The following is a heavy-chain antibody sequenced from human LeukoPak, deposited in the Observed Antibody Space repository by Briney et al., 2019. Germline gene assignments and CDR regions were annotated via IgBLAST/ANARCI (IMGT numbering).Heavy chain of an antibody. D-gene: IGHD3-9*01. Sequence: PGGSLRLSCAASGFTFSNYWMHWVRQAPGKGLVWVSRIKGDGSHTIYADSVKGLFTISRDNAKNTLYLQMKSLRDEDPAVYYCVRDWDHFDFDSWGQGTLVTVSS. CDR2: IKGDGSHT. CDR3: VRDWDHFDFDS. CDR1: GFTFSNYW. V-gene: IGHV3-74*01. J-gene: IGHJ5*01.